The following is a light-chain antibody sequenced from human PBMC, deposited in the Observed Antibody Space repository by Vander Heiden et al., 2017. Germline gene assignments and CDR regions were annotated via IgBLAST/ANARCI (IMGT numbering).Light chain of an antibody. Sequence: DIQMTQSPSSLSASIGDRVTITCRASQDINNFLNWYQQKPGKAPKLLIYDASNLETGVPSRFSGSGSGTDFTLTISGLQPEDIATYYCQQYDSLPPYTFGQGTKLEIK. CDR2: DAS. V-gene: IGKV1-33*01. CDR1: QDINNF. CDR3: QQYDSLPPYT. J-gene: IGKJ2*01.